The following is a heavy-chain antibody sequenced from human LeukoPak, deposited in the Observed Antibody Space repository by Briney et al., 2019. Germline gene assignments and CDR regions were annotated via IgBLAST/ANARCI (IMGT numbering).Heavy chain of an antibody. Sequence: SQTLSLTCAISGDSVSSNSAAWNWIRQSPSRGLEWLGRTYYRSKWYNDYAVSLKSRITINPDTSKNQFSLQMNSVTPEDTAVYYCARGVVVVPAAATHFDYWSQGTLVTVSS. CDR1: GDSVSSNSAA. V-gene: IGHV6-1*01. D-gene: IGHD2-2*01. J-gene: IGHJ4*02. CDR3: ARGVVVVPAAATHFDY. CDR2: TYYRSKWYN.